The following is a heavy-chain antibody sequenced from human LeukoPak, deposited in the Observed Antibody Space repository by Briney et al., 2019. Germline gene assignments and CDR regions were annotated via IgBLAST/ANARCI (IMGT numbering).Heavy chain of an antibody. CDR2: IKQDGSEK. J-gene: IGHJ4*02. D-gene: IGHD2-15*01. CDR1: GFTFSSYW. CDR3: ARVRTCGGSCYHIDY. V-gene: IGHV3-7*01. Sequence: GGSLRLSCAASGFTFSSYWMNWVRQAPGKGLEWVANIKQDGSEKYYVDSVKGRFTISRDNAKNSLYLQMNSLRAEDTAVYYCARVRTCGGSCYHIDYWGQGTLVTVSS.